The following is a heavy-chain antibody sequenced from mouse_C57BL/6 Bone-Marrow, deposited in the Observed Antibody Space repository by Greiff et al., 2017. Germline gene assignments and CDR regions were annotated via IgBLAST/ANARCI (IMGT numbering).Heavy chain of an antibody. Sequence: VQVVESGAELAKPGASVKLSCKASGYTFTSYWMHWVKQRPGQGLEWIGYINPSSGYTKYNQKFKDKATLTADKSSSTAYMQLSSLTYEDSAVYYCARSAVVASPFAYWGQGTLVTVSA. J-gene: IGHJ3*01. CDR2: INPSSGYT. V-gene: IGHV1-7*01. CDR3: ARSAVVASPFAY. D-gene: IGHD1-1*01. CDR1: GYTFTSYW.